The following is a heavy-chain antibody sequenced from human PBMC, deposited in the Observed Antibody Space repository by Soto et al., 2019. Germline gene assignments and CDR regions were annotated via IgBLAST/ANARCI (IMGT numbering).Heavy chain of an antibody. J-gene: IGHJ4*02. CDR3: SIGRDHAYFDS. V-gene: IGHV4-31*03. CDR2: IYYSGSN. Sequence: QVQLQESGPGLVKPSQTRSLTCTVSGGPICSGDYYWSWIRQHPGKGLEWIGYIYYSGSNYYNPSLKSRVTISVDTSKSRFTLKLNSGPAADTAVYYCSIGRDHAYFDSWGQRTLVTVSS. D-gene: IGHD2-21*02. CDR1: GGPICSGDYY.